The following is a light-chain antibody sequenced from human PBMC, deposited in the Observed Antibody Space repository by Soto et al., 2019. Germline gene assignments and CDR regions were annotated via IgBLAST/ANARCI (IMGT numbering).Light chain of an antibody. V-gene: IGKV1-39*01. CDR3: QQTLSVPPFT. CDR1: QSLAIY. Sequence: DIQITQSPSSLSASVGDRVTIICRASQSLAIYLNWYQQKPGKAPNLLIRSASTLQSGVPSRFRGSGSGTYFTLTISGLQRDDFATYYCQQTLSVPPFTFGQGTRLEI. CDR2: SAS. J-gene: IGKJ2*01.